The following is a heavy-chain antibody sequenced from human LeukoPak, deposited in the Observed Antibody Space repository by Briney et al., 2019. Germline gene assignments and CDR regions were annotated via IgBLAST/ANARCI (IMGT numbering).Heavy chain of an antibody. Sequence: GGSLRLSCAASGFTFSSYEMNWVRQAPGKGLEWVSYISSSGTSIYYADSVKGRFTISRDNAKNSLYLQMNSLRAEDTAVYYCARDYYGDYDYYFDNWGQGTLVTVSS. CDR1: GFTFSSYE. CDR3: ARDYYGDYDYYFDN. D-gene: IGHD4-17*01. V-gene: IGHV3-48*03. J-gene: IGHJ4*02. CDR2: ISSSGTSI.